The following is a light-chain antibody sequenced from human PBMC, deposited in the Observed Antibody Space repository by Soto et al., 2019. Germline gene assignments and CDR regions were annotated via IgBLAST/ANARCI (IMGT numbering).Light chain of an antibody. V-gene: IGLV2-11*01. CDR3: CSYAGSYTYA. J-gene: IGLJ1*01. CDR1: SSDVGGYTY. CDR2: DVS. Sequence: QSVLTQPRSVSGSPGQSVTISSTGTSSDVGGYTYVSWFQQPPGKAPKLMIYDVSKRPSGVPDRFSGSKSGSTASLTISGLQAEDEGDYYCCSYAGSYTYAFGTGTKVTV.